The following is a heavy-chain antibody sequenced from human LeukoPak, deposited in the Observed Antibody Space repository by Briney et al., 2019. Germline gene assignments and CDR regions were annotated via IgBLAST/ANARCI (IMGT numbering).Heavy chain of an antibody. CDR3: ARDVVDHNWFDP. CDR2: IYHSGST. J-gene: IGHJ5*02. D-gene: IGHD2-15*01. CDR1: GYSISSGYY. Sequence: SETLSLTCTVSGYSISSGYYWGWIRQPPGKGLEWIGSIYHSGSTNYNPSLKSRVTMSVDTSKNQFSLKLSSVTAADTAVYYCARDVVDHNWFDPWGQGTLVTVSS. V-gene: IGHV4-38-2*02.